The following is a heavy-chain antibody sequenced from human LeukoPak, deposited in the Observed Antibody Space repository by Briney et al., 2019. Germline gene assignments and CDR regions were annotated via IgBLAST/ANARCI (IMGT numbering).Heavy chain of an antibody. J-gene: IGHJ4*02. Sequence: SETLSLTCAVYGGSFSGYYWSWIRQPPGKGLEWIGEINHSGSTNYNPSLKSRVTISVDTSKNQFSLKLSSVTAADTAVYYCARAGSGVVVTAPFDYWGQGTLVTVSS. V-gene: IGHV4-34*01. D-gene: IGHD2-21*02. CDR3: ARAGSGVVVTAPFDY. CDR2: INHSGST. CDR1: GGSFSGYY.